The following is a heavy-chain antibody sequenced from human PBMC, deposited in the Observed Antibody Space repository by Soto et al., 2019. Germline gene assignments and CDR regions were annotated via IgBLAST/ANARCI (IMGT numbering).Heavy chain of an antibody. D-gene: IGHD5-18*01. Sequence: EVQLVESGGGLVKPGGSLRLSCAASGFTFSSYSMNWVRQAPGKGLDWVSSISSSSSYIYYADSVKGRFPISRDNAKNALYLQMNSRRAEYTAVYYCARDVRYSYGHDYWGQGTLVPVSS. V-gene: IGHV3-21*01. CDR3: ARDVRYSYGHDY. J-gene: IGHJ4*02. CDR1: GFTFSSYS. CDR2: ISSSSSYI.